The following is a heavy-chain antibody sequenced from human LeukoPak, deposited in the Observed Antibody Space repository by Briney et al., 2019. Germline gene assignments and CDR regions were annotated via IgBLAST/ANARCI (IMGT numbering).Heavy chain of an antibody. CDR1: GGSVSSYY. V-gene: IGHV4-59*02. J-gene: IGHJ4*02. CDR2: IYYSGST. Sequence: SETLSLTCTVSGGSVSSYYWSWIRQPPGKGLEWIGYIYYSGSTTYNPSLKSRVTISLDTSKNQFSLKLSSVTAADTAVYYCARGGKRRGYSYGFDYWGQGTLVTVSS. D-gene: IGHD5-18*01. CDR3: ARGGKRRGYSYGFDY.